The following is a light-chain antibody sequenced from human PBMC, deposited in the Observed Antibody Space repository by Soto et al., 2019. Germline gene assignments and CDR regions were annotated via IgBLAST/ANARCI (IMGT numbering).Light chain of an antibody. V-gene: IGLV2-14*01. CDR2: EVN. Sequence: QSALAQPASVSGSPGQSITISCTGSSSDVGGYNYVSWYQHQPGKAPKLMIYEVNNRPSGVSNRFSGSKSGNTASLTISGLQAEDEADYYCASYTSSTTRVFGTGTKAPS. CDR1: SSDVGGYNY. J-gene: IGLJ1*01. CDR3: ASYTSSTTRV.